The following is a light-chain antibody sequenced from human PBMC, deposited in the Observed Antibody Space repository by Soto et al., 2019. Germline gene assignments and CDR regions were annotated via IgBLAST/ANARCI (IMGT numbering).Light chain of an antibody. CDR2: DAS. V-gene: IGKV3-11*01. CDR1: QSASSY. Sequence: EIVLTQSPATLSFSPGERATLSCRASQSASSYLAWYQQKPGQAPRLLIYDASNRATGIPARFSGSGSGTDFTLTISSLEPEDFAVYYCQQRSNWPRTFGQGTRLEIK. CDR3: QQRSNWPRT. J-gene: IGKJ5*01.